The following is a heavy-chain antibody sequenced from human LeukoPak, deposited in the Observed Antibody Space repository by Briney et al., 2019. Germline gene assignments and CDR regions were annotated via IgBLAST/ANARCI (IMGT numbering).Heavy chain of an antibody. D-gene: IGHD2-15*01. CDR2: IIPIFGTA. CDR1: GGTFGSYA. J-gene: IGHJ4*02. CDR3: VYLGYCSGGSCYSGDFDY. Sequence: ASVKVSCKASGGTFGSYAISWVRQAPGQGLEWMGGIIPIFGTANYAQKFQGRVTITADESTSTAYMELSSLRSEDTAVYYCVYLGYCSGGSCYSGDFDYWGQGTLVTVSS. V-gene: IGHV1-69*13.